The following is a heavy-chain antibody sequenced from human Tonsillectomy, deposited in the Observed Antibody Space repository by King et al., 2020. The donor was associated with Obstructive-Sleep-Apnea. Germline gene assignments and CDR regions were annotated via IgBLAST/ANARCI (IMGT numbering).Heavy chain of an antibody. CDR1: GGSISSSSYY. J-gene: IGHJ4*02. CDR3: SSPEYYDILTGYFPPY. Sequence: LQLQESGPGLVKPSETLSLTCTVSGGSISSSSYYWGWIRQPPGKGLEWIGSIYYSGSTYYNPSPKSRVTISVDTAKTQFSLKLSSVTAADTAVYYCSSPEYYDILTGYFPPYWGQGTLVTVSS. CDR2: IYYSGST. V-gene: IGHV4-39*01. D-gene: IGHD3-9*01.